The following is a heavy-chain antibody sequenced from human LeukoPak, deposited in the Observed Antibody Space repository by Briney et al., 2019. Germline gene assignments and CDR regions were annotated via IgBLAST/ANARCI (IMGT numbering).Heavy chain of an antibody. CDR2: IYYSGST. J-gene: IGHJ4*02. CDR1: GGSISSGVYY. D-gene: IGHD3-10*01. CDR3: VSSYGSGSYPKSVMSGVDN. V-gene: IGHV4-31*03. Sequence: SETLSVTCTVSGGSISSGVYYWNWIRQHPGKGLEWIGYIYYSGSTYYNPSLKSRVTISVGPSENQFSLRLTSVTAADTAVYFCVSSYGSGSYPKSVMSGVDNWGQGTLVAVSS.